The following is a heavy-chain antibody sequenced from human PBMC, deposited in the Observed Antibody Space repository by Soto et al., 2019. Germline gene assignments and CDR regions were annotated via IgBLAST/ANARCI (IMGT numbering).Heavy chain of an antibody. CDR1: GFTFSSYA. CDR3: AKIGSPDFWSGYGLIDY. Sequence: EVQLLESGGGLVQPGGSLRLSCAASGFTFSSYAMSWVRQAPGKGLEWVSAISGSGGSTYYADSVKGRFTISRDNSKNTLYLQMNSLRAEDTAVYYCAKIGSPDFWSGYGLIDYWGQGTLVTVSS. CDR2: ISGSGGST. J-gene: IGHJ4*02. V-gene: IGHV3-23*01. D-gene: IGHD3-3*01.